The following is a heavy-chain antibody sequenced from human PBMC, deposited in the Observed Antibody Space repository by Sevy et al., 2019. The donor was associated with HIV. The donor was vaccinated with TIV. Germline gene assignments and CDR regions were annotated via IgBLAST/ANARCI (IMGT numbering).Heavy chain of an antibody. CDR1: GFTFSSYS. V-gene: IGHV3-21*01. J-gene: IGHJ4*02. D-gene: IGHD6-13*01. CDR3: GRSAQQLRGFDY. CDR2: ISSNSNYI. Sequence: GGCLRLSCAASGFTFSSYSMSWVRQAPGKGLEWVSSISSNSNYIYYGDSVKGRFTISRDNAKNSLHLQMNSLRAEDTAVYYCGRSAQQLRGFDYWGQGTLVTVSS.